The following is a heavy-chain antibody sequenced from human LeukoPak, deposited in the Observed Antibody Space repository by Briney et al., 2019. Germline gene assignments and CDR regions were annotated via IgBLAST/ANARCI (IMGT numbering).Heavy chain of an antibody. J-gene: IGHJ4*02. CDR2: INPNCGGT. CDR3: ARYSGSYYNALLDY. CDR1: GYTFTGYY. Sequence: GPVKVSCKASGYTFTGYYMHWVRQAPGQGLEWMGWINPNCGGTNYAQKFQGRVTMTRDTSISTAYMELSRLRSDDTAVYYCARYSGSYYNALLDYWGQGTLVTVSS. V-gene: IGHV1-2*02. D-gene: IGHD3-10*01.